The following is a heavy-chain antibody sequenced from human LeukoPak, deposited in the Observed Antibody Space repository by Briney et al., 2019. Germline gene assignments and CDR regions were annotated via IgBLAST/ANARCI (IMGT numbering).Heavy chain of an antibody. Sequence: SETLSLTCTVSGGSISSGGYYWSWIRQPPGKGLEWIGYIYHSGSTYYNPSLKSRVTISVDRSKNQFSLKLSSVTAADTAVYYCARDRRSMYCSSTSCSNAFDIWGQGTMVTVSS. V-gene: IGHV4-30-2*01. CDR1: GGSISSGGYY. CDR3: ARDRRSMYCSSTSCSNAFDI. J-gene: IGHJ3*02. CDR2: IYHSGST. D-gene: IGHD2-2*01.